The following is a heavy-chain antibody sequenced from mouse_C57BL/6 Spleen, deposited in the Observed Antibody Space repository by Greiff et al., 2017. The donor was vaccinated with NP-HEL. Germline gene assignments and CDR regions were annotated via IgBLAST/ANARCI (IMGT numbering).Heavy chain of an antibody. Sequence: VQRVESGAELARPGASVKLSCKASGYTFTSYGISWVKQRTGQGLEWIGEIYPRSGNTYYNEKFKGKATLTADKSSSTAYMELRSLTSEDSAVYFCAKYYYGSSPYFDYWGQGTTLTVSS. J-gene: IGHJ2*01. CDR2: IYPRSGNT. CDR1: GYTFTSYG. D-gene: IGHD1-1*01. V-gene: IGHV1-81*01. CDR3: AKYYYGSSPYFDY.